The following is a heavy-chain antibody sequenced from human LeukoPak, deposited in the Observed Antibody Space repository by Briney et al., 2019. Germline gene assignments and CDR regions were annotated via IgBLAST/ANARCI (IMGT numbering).Heavy chain of an antibody. Sequence: GESLKISCKGSGYSFASYWIGWVRQMPGKGLEWMGIIYPGDSDTRYSPSFQGQVTISADKSISTAYLQWSSLKASDTAMYYCASPTGEMATIDAFDIWGQGTMVTVSS. CDR1: GYSFASYW. V-gene: IGHV5-51*01. CDR3: ASPTGEMATIDAFDI. D-gene: IGHD5-24*01. CDR2: IYPGDSDT. J-gene: IGHJ3*02.